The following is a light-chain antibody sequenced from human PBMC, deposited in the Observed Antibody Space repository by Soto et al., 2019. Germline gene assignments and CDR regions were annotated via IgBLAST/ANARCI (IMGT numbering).Light chain of an antibody. Sequence: EIVMMQSPGTLSLPPGERATLSCRASQSVGRYLAWYQQRPGQAPSLLIYDASNRATGVPARFSGGGSGTDFTLTISSLEPEDFAVYYCQQRNDWRRGTFGQGTRLEIK. V-gene: IGKV3-11*01. CDR1: QSVGRY. CDR2: DAS. CDR3: QQRNDWRRGT. J-gene: IGKJ5*01.